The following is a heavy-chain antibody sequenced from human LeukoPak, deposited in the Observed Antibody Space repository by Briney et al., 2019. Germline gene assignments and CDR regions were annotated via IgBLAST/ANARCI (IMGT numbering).Heavy chain of an antibody. CDR2: INPNSGDT. CDR1: GYTLTGYY. CDR3: AKNPYEYYFDY. J-gene: IGHJ4*02. Sequence: ASVKVSCKASGYTLTGYYMHWLRQAPGQGLEWMGWINPNSGDTNYAQKFQGRVTMIRDTSISTAYMELSRLTSDDTAVYYCAKNPYEYYFDYWGQGTLVTVSS. V-gene: IGHV1-2*02. D-gene: IGHD5-12*01.